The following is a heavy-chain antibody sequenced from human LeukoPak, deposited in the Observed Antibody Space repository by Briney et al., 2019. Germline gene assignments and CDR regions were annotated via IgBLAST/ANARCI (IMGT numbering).Heavy chain of an antibody. Sequence: GGSLRLSCAASGFTFSSYWMSWVRQAPGKGLEWVANIKQDGSEKYYVDSVKGRFTISRDNAKNSLYLQMNSLRAEDTAVYYCARDLGYGDYVSHYYFDYWGQGTLVTVSS. D-gene: IGHD4-17*01. CDR1: GFTFSSYW. CDR2: IKQDGSEK. J-gene: IGHJ4*02. CDR3: ARDLGYGDYVSHYYFDY. V-gene: IGHV3-7*01.